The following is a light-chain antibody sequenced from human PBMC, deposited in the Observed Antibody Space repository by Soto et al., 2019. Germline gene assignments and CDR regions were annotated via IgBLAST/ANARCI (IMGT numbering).Light chain of an antibody. CDR2: TTD. J-gene: IGLJ3*02. CDR1: TEAVTSGNY. Sequence: QTVVTQEPSLTVSPGGTVTLTCASSTEAVTSGNYPSWFQQKPGQAPRTLIYTTDDKHSWTPARFSGSLLGGKAALTLSGVQPEDEAEYYCLLYYGGAHLMFGGGTKVTVL. V-gene: IGLV7-43*01. CDR3: LLYYGGAHLM.